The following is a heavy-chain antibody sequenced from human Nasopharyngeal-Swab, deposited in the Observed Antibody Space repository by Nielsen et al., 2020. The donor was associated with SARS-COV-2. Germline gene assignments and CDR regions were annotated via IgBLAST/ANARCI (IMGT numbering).Heavy chain of an antibody. D-gene: IGHD6-6*01. CDR1: GFTFTSSA. J-gene: IGHJ6*02. V-gene: IGHV1-58*01. CDR2: IVVGSGNT. Sequence: SVKVSCKASGFTFTSSAVQWVRQARGQRLEWIGWIVVGSGNTNYAQKFQERVTTTRDMSTSTAYMELSSLRSEDTAVYYCAAAKAARQGYYYYGMDVWGQGTTVTVSS. CDR3: AAAKAARQGYYYYGMDV.